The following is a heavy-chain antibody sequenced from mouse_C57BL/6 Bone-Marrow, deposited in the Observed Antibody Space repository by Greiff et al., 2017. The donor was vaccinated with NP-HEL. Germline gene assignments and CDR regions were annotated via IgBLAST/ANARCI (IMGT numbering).Heavy chain of an antibody. CDR2: INSGGSYT. V-gene: IGHV5-6*02. J-gene: IGHJ3*01. D-gene: IGHD2-2*01. CDR3: ASPIYYGYDEGFAY. Sequence: EVMLGESGGDLVKPGGSLKLSCAASGFTFSSYGMFWVRPTPDKRLEWVATINSGGSYTYYPDSVKGRVTISRDNDKNTLYLQMSSLKSEDTAMYYCASPIYYGYDEGFAYWGQGTLVTVSA. CDR1: GFTFSSYG.